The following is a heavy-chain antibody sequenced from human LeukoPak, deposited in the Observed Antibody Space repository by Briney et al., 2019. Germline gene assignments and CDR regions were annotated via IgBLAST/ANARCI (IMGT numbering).Heavy chain of an antibody. J-gene: IGHJ4*02. CDR3: ARVGRYDFWSGFTTNFDY. CDR1: GFTFNNYA. CDR2: ISGSGGST. Sequence: GGSLRLSCAASGFTFNNYAMSWVRQAPGKGPEWLSAISGSGGSTTDADSVKGRFTTSRDNSKSTLYLQMNSLRAEDTAVYYCARVGRYDFWSGFTTNFDYWGQGTLVSVAS. V-gene: IGHV3-23*01. D-gene: IGHD3-3*01.